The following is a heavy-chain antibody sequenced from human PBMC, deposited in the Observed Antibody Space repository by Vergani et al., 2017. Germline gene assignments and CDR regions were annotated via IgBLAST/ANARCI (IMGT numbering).Heavy chain of an antibody. D-gene: IGHD4-17*01. CDR2: ISAYNGNA. V-gene: IGHV1-18*01. CDR1: GYTFTSYG. J-gene: IGHJ5*02. CDR3: ARDADYGDYGEYWFDP. Sequence: QVQLVQSGAEVKKPGASVKVSCKASGYTFTSYGISWVRQAPGQGREWMGWISAYNGNANYAQKLQGRVTMTTDTSTSTAYMELRSLRSDDTAVYYCARDADYGDYGEYWFDPWGQGTLVTVSS.